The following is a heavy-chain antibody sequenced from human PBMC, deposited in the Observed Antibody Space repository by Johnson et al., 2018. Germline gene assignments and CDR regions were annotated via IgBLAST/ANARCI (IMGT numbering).Heavy chain of an antibody. CDR3: ALYGLHFEI. D-gene: IGHD5-18*01. J-gene: IGHJ3*02. CDR2: ISYDGSNK. V-gene: IGHV3-33*05. Sequence: QVQLVQSGGGVVQPGRSLRLSCAASGFTFSNYGMHWVRQAPGKGLEWVAVISYDGSNKYYADSVKGRFTISRDNSKNSLYLPMNSLRAEDTAVYYCALYGLHFEIWGQGTMVTVSS. CDR1: GFTFSNYG.